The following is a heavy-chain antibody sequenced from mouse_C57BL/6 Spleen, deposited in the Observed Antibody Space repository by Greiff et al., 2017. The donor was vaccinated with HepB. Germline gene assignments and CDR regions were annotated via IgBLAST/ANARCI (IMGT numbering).Heavy chain of an antibody. Sequence: DVKLVESGPGLVKPSQSLSLTCSVTGYSITSGYYWNWIRQFPGNKLEWMGYISYDGSNNYNPSLKNRISITRDTSKNQFFLKLNSVTTEDTATYYCARDDGYYGFAYWGQGTLVTVSA. D-gene: IGHD2-3*01. CDR1: GYSITSGYY. CDR3: ARDDGYYGFAY. CDR2: ISYDGSN. V-gene: IGHV3-6*01. J-gene: IGHJ3*01.